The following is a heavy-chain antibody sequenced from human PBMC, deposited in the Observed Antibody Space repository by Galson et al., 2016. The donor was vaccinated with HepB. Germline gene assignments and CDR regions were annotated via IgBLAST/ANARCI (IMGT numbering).Heavy chain of an antibody. CDR2: VSYDGYSK. J-gene: IGHJ6*02. CDR1: GFFFSNYG. D-gene: IGHD3-10*01. Sequence: SLRLSCAASGFFFSNYGMHGVRQAPGKGLAWVAVVSYDGYSKYYADSVKGRFTISRDNSKTTMYLQMNSLRVEDTAVYYCVKDVYTSGSEYGMDVWGQGTTVTVSS. CDR3: VKDVYTSGSEYGMDV. V-gene: IGHV3-30*18.